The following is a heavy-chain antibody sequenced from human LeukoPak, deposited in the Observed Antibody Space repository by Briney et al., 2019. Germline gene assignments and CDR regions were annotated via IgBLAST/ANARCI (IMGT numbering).Heavy chain of an antibody. CDR2: ISYDGSNK. CDR1: GFTFSSYA. Sequence: PGGSLRLSCAASGFTFSSYAMPWVRQAPGKGLEWVAVISYDGSNKYYADSVKGRFTISRDNSKNTLYLQMNSLRAEDTAVYYCARGDDILTGYSDYFDYWGQGTLVTVSS. J-gene: IGHJ4*02. CDR3: ARGDDILTGYSDYFDY. D-gene: IGHD3-9*01. V-gene: IGHV3-30*04.